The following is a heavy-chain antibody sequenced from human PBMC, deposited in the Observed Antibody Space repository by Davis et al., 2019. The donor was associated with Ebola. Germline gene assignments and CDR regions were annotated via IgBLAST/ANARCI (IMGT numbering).Heavy chain of an antibody. D-gene: IGHD4-17*01. CDR3: ARAQFGDVVLDY. Sequence: GESLKLPCAAPGFTFRTYDMHWVRQTTGKGLEWVSVIGTAGDTYYRGSVKGRFTISRENARNSLYLQMNSLTAGDTAVYYCARAQFGDVVLDYWGQGTLVTVSS. J-gene: IGHJ4*02. CDR1: GFTFRTYD. CDR2: IGTAGDT. V-gene: IGHV3-13*01.